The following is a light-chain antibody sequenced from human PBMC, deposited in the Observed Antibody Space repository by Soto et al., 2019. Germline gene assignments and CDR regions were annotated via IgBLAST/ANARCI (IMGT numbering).Light chain of an antibody. CDR2: DAS. CDR1: QSVSSN. V-gene: IGKV3-11*01. Sequence: EIVLTQSPATLSLSPGERATLSCRASQSVSSNLAWYQQKPGQAPRLLISDASNRATAIPARFSGSGSGTDFTLTISSLEPEDCAVYYCQQRSNWPWTFGQGTKVEMK. CDR3: QQRSNWPWT. J-gene: IGKJ1*01.